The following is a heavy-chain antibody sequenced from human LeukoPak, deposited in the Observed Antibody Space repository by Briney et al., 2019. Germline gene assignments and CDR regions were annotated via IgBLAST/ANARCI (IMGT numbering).Heavy chain of an antibody. CDR3: AELGITMIGGV. CDR2: ITSSSDTI. Sequence: TGGSLRLSCAASGFIFRSYSMNWVRQAPGKGLEWVAFITSSSDTISYADSVKGRFTISRDNAKNSLYLQMDGLRAEDTAVYYCAELGITMIGGVWGKGTTVTISS. J-gene: IGHJ6*03. D-gene: IGHD3-10*02. V-gene: IGHV3-48*01. CDR1: GFIFRSYS.